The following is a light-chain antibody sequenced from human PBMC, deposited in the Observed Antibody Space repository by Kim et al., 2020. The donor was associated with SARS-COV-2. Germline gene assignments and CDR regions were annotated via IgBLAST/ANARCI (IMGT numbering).Light chain of an antibody. CDR3: SSYAGSNNLV. V-gene: IGLV2-8*01. CDR1: SSDVGGYNY. J-gene: IGLJ2*01. CDR2: EVS. Sequence: ITCTGTSSDVGGYNYVSWYQQHPGQAPKLMIYEVSKRPSGVPDRFSGSKSGNTASLTVSGLQAEDEADYYCSSYAGSNNLVFGGGTQLTVL.